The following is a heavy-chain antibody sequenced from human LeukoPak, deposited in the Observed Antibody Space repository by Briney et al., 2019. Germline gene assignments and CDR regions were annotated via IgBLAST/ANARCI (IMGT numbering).Heavy chain of an antibody. CDR2: TNHSGST. V-gene: IGHV4-34*01. Sequence: PSETLSLTCAVYGGSFSGYYWSWIRQPPGKGLEWIGETNHSGSTNYNPSLKSRVTISVDTSKNQLSLKLSSVTAADTAVYYCARVQGLRVAARAFDYWGQGTLVTVSS. D-gene: IGHD4-17*01. CDR3: ARVQGLRVAARAFDY. CDR1: GGSFSGYY. J-gene: IGHJ4*02.